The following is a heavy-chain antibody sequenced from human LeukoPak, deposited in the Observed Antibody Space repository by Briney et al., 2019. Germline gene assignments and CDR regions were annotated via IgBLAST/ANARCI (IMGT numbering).Heavy chain of an antibody. CDR2: NWYGGGT. CDR1: GGLISSHY. D-gene: IGHD3-10*01. V-gene: IGHV4-59*11. Sequence: SDTLSLICTVSGGLISSHYGLWIREPPGKALEGLGYNWYGGGTNYHPSLKSRVTISVDTSKNQFSLKLSSVTAADTAVYYCARALKWFGELSPSYDAFDIWGQGTMVTVSS. J-gene: IGHJ3*02. CDR3: ARALKWFGELSPSYDAFDI.